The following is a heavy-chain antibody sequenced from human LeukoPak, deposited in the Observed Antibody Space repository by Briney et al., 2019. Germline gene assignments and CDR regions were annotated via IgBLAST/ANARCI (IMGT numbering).Heavy chain of an antibody. CDR2: ISWNSGSI. CDR3: AKGGLRLGELSPEDWFDP. CDR1: GFTFDDYA. J-gene: IGHJ5*02. Sequence: PGGSLRLSCAASGFTFDDYAMHWVRQAPGKGLEWVSGISWNSGSIGYADSVKGRFTISRDNAKNSLYLQMNSLRAEDTALYYCAKGGLRLGELSPEDWFDPWGQGTLVTVSS. V-gene: IGHV3-9*01. D-gene: IGHD3-16*02.